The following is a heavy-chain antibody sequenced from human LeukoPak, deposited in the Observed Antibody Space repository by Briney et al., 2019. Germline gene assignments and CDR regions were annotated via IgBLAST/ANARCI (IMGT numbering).Heavy chain of an antibody. J-gene: IGHJ4*02. CDR1: GFTFGSYA. CDR2: ISGSGGNT. CDR3: AKDRCSGVSCYTYFDY. Sequence: GRSLRLSCAASGFTFGSYAMHWVRQAPGEGLEWVSAISGSGGNTYYADSVKGRFTISRDNSKNTLYLQMNSLRAEDTAVYYCAKDRCSGVSCYTYFDYWGQGTLVTVSS. D-gene: IGHD2-15*01. V-gene: IGHV3-23*01.